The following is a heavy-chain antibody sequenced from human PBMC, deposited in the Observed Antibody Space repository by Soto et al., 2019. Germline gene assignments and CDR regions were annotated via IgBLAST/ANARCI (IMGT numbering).Heavy chain of an antibody. D-gene: IGHD4-17*01. V-gene: IGHV1-69*01. CDR1: GATFNRNT. Sequence: QVQLVQSGAEVKKSGSSVKVSCKASGATFNRNTISWVRQAPGQGLEWMGGIIPMFRSANYAQKFQGRVTITADESTNTAYMEMSSLRSDDTAVYYCAREGGHNYGLGRGHPFDPWGQGTLVTVPS. CDR3: AREGGHNYGLGRGHPFDP. CDR2: IIPMFRSA. J-gene: IGHJ5*02.